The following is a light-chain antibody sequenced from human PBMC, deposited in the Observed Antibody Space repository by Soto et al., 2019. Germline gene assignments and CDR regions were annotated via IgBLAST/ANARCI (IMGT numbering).Light chain of an antibody. J-gene: IGKJ1*01. V-gene: IGKV1-5*01. CDR1: QSISSW. CDR3: QQYNSYPWT. Sequence: IRITQSPSTLAASVGDRVTITCRASQSISSWLAWYQQKPGKAPKLLIYDASSLESGVPSRFSGSGSGTEFTLTISSLQPDDFATYYCQQYNSYPWTFGQGTKVDIK. CDR2: DAS.